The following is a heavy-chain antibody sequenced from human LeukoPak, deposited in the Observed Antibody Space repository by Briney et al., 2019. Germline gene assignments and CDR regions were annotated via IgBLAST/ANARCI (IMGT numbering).Heavy chain of an antibody. CDR1: GYSISSGYY. V-gene: IGHV4-38-2*02. CDR3: ARVGGYDYGLDY. D-gene: IGHD5-12*01. Sequence: SETLSLTCTVSGYSISSGYYWGWIRQPPGKGLEWIGSIYHSGSTYYNPSPKSRVTISVDTSKNQFSLKLSSVTAADTAVYYCARVGGYDYGLDYWGQGTLVTVSS. J-gene: IGHJ4*02. CDR2: IYHSGST.